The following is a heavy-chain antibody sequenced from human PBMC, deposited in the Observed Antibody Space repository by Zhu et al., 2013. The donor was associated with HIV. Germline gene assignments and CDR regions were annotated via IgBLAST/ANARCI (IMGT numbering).Heavy chain of an antibody. V-gene: IGHV1-46*01. D-gene: IGHD7-27*01. J-gene: IGHJ2*01. CDR3: ARDWGDWYFDL. CDR2: INPSGGST. Sequence: QVQLVQSGAEVKMPGASVKVSCKASGYTFSDYYIHWLRQAPGQGPEWMGIINPSGGSTSYAQKFQGRVTMTRDTSTSTVYMELSSLRSEDTAVYYCARDWGDWYFDLWGLAPWSLSPQ. CDR1: GYTFSDYY.